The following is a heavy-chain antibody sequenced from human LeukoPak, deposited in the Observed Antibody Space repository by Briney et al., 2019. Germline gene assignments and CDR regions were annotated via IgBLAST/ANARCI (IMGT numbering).Heavy chain of an antibody. CDR3: ARAEWELPHYDY. V-gene: IGHV4-31*03. J-gene: IGHJ4*02. Sequence: SQTLSLTCTVSGGSISSGGYYWSWIRQHPGKGLEWIGYIYYSGSTYYNPSLKSRVTISVDTSKNQFSLKLSSVTAADTAVYYCARAEWELPHYDYWGQGTLVTVSS. CDR2: IYYSGST. D-gene: IGHD1-26*01. CDR1: GGSISSGGYY.